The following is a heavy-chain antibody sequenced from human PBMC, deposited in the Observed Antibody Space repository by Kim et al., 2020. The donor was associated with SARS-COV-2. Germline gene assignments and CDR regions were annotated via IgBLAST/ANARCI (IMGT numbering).Heavy chain of an antibody. Sequence: ASVKVSCKASGYTFTSYAMNWVRQAPGQGLEWMGWINTNTGNPTYAQGFTGRFVFSLDTSVSTAYLQISSLKAEDTAVYYCARGGIAAAGTAMNYYYYYGIGVWGQGTTVTVSS. CDR2: INTNTGNP. CDR1: GYTFTSYA. V-gene: IGHV7-4-1*02. J-gene: IGHJ6*02. D-gene: IGHD6-13*01. CDR3: ARGGIAAAGTAMNYYYYYGIGV.